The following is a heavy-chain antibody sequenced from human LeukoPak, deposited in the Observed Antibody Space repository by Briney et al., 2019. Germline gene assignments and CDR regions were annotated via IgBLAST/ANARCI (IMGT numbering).Heavy chain of an antibody. CDR2: IYHSGST. CDR3: AGRIAAAGTGWFDP. J-gene: IGHJ5*02. CDR1: GGSISSGGYS. D-gene: IGHD6-13*01. Sequence: SQTLSLTCAVSGGSISSGGYSWSWIRQPPGKGLEWIGYIYHSGSTYYNPSLKSRVTISVDRSKNQFSLKLSSVTAADTAVYYCAGRIAAAGTGWFDPWGQGTLVTVPS. V-gene: IGHV4-30-2*01.